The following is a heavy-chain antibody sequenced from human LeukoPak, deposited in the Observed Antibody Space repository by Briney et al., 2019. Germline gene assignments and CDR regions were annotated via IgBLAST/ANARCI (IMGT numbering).Heavy chain of an antibody. CDR1: GGSFSGYY. CDR2: INHSGSA. V-gene: IGHV4-34*01. CDR3: ARGQTIVGATGDF. D-gene: IGHD1-26*01. Sequence: SETLSLTCAVYGGSFSGYYWSWIRQPPGKGLEWIGEINHSGSANYNPSLKSRVTISVDTSKNQFSLKLSSVTAADTAVYYCARGQTIVGATGDFWGQGTLVTVSS. J-gene: IGHJ4*02.